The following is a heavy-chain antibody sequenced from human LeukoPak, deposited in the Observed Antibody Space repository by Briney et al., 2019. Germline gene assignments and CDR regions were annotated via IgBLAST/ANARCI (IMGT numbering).Heavy chain of an antibody. Sequence: SETLSLTCTVSGGSISSSRYFWGWIRQPPGKGLEWLGSIYYSGDTYNNPPLKSRVTISVDTSKNQFSLKLSSVTAADTAVYYCARGVGPTTAQSTFDYWGQGALVTVSS. D-gene: IGHD1-26*01. CDR1: GGSISSSRYF. J-gene: IGHJ4*02. V-gene: IGHV4-39*07. CDR3: ARGVGPTTAQSTFDY. CDR2: IYYSGDT.